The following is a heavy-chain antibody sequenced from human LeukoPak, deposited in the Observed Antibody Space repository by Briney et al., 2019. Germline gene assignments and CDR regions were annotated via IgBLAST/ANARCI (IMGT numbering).Heavy chain of an antibody. D-gene: IGHD5-18*01. Sequence: SETLSLTCAVYGGSFSGYYWSWIRQPPGKGLEWIGEINHSGSTNYNPSLKSRVTISVDTSKNQFSLKLSSVTAADTAVYYCARRDTAMVTPYYYYYYYMDVWGKGTTVTVSS. J-gene: IGHJ6*03. CDR2: INHSGST. CDR3: ARRDTAMVTPYYYYYYYMDV. CDR1: GGSFSGYY. V-gene: IGHV4-34*01.